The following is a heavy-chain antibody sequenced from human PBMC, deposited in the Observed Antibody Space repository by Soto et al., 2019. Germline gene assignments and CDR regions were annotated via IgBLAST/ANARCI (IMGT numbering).Heavy chain of an antibody. CDR1: GFTFSSYA. CDR3: AKHGRRITMIVVFDY. CDR2: ISGSGGST. J-gene: IGHJ4*02. D-gene: IGHD3-22*01. Sequence: GSLRLSCAASGFTFSSYAMSWVRQAPGKGLEWVSAISGSGGSTYYADSVKVRFTISRDNSKTTLYPQMNSLRAEDTAVYYCAKHGRRITMIVVFDYWGQGTLVSVPQ. V-gene: IGHV3-23*01.